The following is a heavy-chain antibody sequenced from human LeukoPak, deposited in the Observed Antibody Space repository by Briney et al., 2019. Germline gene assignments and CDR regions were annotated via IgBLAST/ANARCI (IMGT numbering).Heavy chain of an antibody. Sequence: GASVKVSCKASGYTFTGYYMHWVRQAPGQGLEWMGWINPNSGGTNYAQKFQGRVTMTRDTSISTAYMELSRLRSDDTAVYYCARSRGYSYGYFSYWGQGTLVTVSS. CDR3: ARSRGYSYGYFSY. CDR2: INPNSGGT. V-gene: IGHV1-2*02. J-gene: IGHJ4*02. D-gene: IGHD5-18*01. CDR1: GYTFTGYY.